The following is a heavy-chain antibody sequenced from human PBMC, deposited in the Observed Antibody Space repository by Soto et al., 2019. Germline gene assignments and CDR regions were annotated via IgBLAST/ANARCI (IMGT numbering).Heavy chain of an antibody. D-gene: IGHD3-9*01. J-gene: IGHJ4*02. V-gene: IGHV3-7*03. CDR2: INQDGSAN. CDR3: AREDWYYFDY. CDR1: GFSFRSSW. Sequence: EVHLVESGGGLVQPGGSLRLSCAASGFSFRSSWMSWVRQAPGKGLQWVANINQDGSANYYAASVRGRFTISRDNADNSLYLQMNSLRAEDTALYYCAREDWYYFDYWGQRTLVTVSS.